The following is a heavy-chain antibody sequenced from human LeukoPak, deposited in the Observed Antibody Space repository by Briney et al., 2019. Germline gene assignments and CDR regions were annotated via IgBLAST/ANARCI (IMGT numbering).Heavy chain of an antibody. Sequence: GGSLRLSCVASGFAFSSYWMHWVRQAPGKGLVWVSRINTDGSSTTYADSVKGRFTISRDNAKNSLYLQMSSLRDEDTAVYYCVRVVAGDYRSDSWGQGTLVTVSS. J-gene: IGHJ4*02. D-gene: IGHD4-17*01. CDR3: VRVVAGDYRSDS. V-gene: IGHV3-74*01. CDR2: INTDGSST. CDR1: GFAFSSYW.